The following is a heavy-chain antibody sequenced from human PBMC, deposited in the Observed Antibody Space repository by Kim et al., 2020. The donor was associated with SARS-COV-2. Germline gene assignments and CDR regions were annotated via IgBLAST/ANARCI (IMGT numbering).Heavy chain of an antibody. CDR1: GFTFSSYG. V-gene: IGHV3-33*06. CDR3: ANIPISLGELSTTDAFDI. Sequence: GGSLRLSCAASGFTFSSYGMHWVRQAPGKGLEWVAVIWYDGSNKYYADSVKGRFTISRDNSKNTLYLQMNSLRAEDTAVYYCANIPISLGELSTTDAFDIWGQGTMVTVSS. CDR2: IWYDGSNK. D-gene: IGHD3-16*02. J-gene: IGHJ3*02.